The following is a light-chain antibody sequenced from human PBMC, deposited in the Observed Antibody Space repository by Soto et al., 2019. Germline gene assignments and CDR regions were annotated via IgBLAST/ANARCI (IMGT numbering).Light chain of an antibody. V-gene: IGKV3-15*01. CDR3: QQYNNWPLT. Sequence: EIVMTQSPATLSVSPGERATLSCRASQSVSSNLAWYQQKPGQAPRLLIYGASTRATGSPARFSGSGSGTEFTLTISSLQSEDFAVYYCQQYNNWPLTFRQGTKVEIK. J-gene: IGKJ1*01. CDR1: QSVSSN. CDR2: GAS.